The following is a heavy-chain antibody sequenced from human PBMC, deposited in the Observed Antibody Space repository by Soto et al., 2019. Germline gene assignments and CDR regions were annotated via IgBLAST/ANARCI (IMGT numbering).Heavy chain of an antibody. V-gene: IGHV3-33*01. J-gene: IGHJ1*01. CDR1: GFTFSSYG. CDR3: AREPRWETRYFQH. Sequence: QVQLVESGGGVVQPGRSLRLSCAASGFTFSSYGMHWVRQAPGKGLEWVAVIWYDGSNKYYAASVKGRFTISRDNSKNTLYLQMNSLRAEDTAVYYCAREPRWETRYFQHCGQGTVVTVSS. CDR2: IWYDGSNK. D-gene: IGHD1-26*01.